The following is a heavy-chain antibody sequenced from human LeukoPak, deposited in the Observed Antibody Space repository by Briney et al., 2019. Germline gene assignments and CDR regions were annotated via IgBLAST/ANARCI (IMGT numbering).Heavy chain of an antibody. Sequence: GASVKVSCTSSGGTFSSYAISWVRQAPGQGLEWMGGIIPIFGTANYAQKFQGRVTITADESTSTAYMELSSLRSEDTAVYYCARDRLHVLRYFDWLSSWGQGTLVTVSS. CDR1: GGTFSSYA. D-gene: IGHD3-9*01. J-gene: IGHJ5*01. CDR3: ARDRLHVLRYFDWLSS. V-gene: IGHV1-69*13. CDR2: IIPIFGTA.